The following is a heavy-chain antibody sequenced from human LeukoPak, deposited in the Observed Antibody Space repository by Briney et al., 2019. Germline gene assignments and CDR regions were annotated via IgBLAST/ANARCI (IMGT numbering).Heavy chain of an antibody. D-gene: IGHD5-18*01. CDR3: AREKAAMVFWFDP. V-gene: IGHV3-21*01. Sequence: GGSLRLSCAASGFTFSSYSMNWVRQAPGKGLEWVSSITSSSSYICYADSVKGRFTISRDNAKNSLYLQMNSLRAEDTAVYYCAREKAAMVFWFDPWGQGTLVTVSS. CDR2: ITSSSSYI. J-gene: IGHJ5*02. CDR1: GFTFSSYS.